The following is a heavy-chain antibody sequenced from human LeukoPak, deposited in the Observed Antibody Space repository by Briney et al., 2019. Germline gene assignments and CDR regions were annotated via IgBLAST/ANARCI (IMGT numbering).Heavy chain of an antibody. CDR2: INPNSGGT. CDR1: GYTFIGYY. J-gene: IGHJ6*02. Sequence: GASVKVSCKASGYTFIGYYMHWVRQAPGQGLEWMGWINPNSGGTDYEQKFQGRVTMTRDQSISTAYMELSRLRSDDTAVYYCVRDRYYGSGSFYQMDVWGQGTTVTVSS. CDR3: VRDRYYGSGSFYQMDV. D-gene: IGHD3-10*01. V-gene: IGHV1-2*02.